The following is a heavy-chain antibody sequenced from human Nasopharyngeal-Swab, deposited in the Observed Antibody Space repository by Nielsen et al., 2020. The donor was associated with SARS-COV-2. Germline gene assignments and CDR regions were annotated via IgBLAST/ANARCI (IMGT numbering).Heavy chain of an antibody. Sequence: ASVKVSCKASGYTFTSYDINWVRQATGQGLVWMGWMNPNSGNTGYAQKFQGRVTMTRNTSISTAYMELSSLRSEDTAVYYCARGSSRESSSSWGFSFDPWGQGTLVTVSS. CDR3: ARGSSRESSSSWGFSFDP. CDR2: MNPNSGNT. J-gene: IGHJ5*02. V-gene: IGHV1-8*01. D-gene: IGHD6-13*01. CDR1: GYTFTSYD.